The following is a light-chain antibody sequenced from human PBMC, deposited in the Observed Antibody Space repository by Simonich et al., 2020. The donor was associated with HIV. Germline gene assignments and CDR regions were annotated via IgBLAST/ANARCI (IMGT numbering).Light chain of an antibody. J-gene: IGLJ2*01. Sequence: QSALTQPASVSGSPGQSITLSCTGTSSAVGFYNLVSWYQQHPGKAPKLMIYEGNKRPSGVANRFSGSKSGNTASLTISGLQAEDEADYYCCSYAGSSTVVFGGGTKLTVL. CDR3: CSYAGSSTVV. CDR1: SSAVGFYNL. V-gene: IGLV2-23*01. CDR2: EGN.